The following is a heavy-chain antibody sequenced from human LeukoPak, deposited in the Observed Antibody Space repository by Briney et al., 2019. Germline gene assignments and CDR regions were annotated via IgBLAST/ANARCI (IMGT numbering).Heavy chain of an antibody. CDR2: IYYSGST. D-gene: IGHD2-15*01. V-gene: IGHV4-39*01. CDR1: GGSISSSSYY. J-gene: IGHJ5*02. Sequence: PSETLSLTCTVSGGSISSSSYYWGWIRQPPGKGLEWIGSIYYSGSTYYNPSLNSRVTISVDTSKNQFSLKLSSVTAAATAVYYCARQAIIAATEEVVSCWFAPWGQETLVTVSS. CDR3: ARQAIIAATEEVVSCWFAP.